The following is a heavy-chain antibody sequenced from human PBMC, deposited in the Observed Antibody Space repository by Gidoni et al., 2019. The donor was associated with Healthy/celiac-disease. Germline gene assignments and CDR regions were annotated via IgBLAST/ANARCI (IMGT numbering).Heavy chain of an antibody. V-gene: IGHV4-59*01. CDR2: IYYSGST. Sequence: QVQLQESGPGLVKPSETLSLTCTVSGGSISSYYWSWIRQPPGKGLEWIGYIYYSGSTNYNPSLKSRVTISVDTSKNQFSLKLSSVTAADTAVYYCARDIAVAGAYYYYGMDVWGQGTTVTVSS. D-gene: IGHD6-19*01. CDR1: GGSISSYY. CDR3: ARDIAVAGAYYYYGMDV. J-gene: IGHJ6*02.